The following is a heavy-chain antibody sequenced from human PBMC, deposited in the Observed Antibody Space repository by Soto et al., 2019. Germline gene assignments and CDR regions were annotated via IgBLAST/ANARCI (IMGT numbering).Heavy chain of an antibody. Sequence: GSLRLSFTTSCLSFASFALTWVRQAPGQGLEWVATIVGSDAKTHYDDSVKGRFPISRDTSRNTVYLQMNNLRADDTAIYYCAKWTYLDFWGQGTRVTVSS. CDR2: IVGSDAKT. CDR3: AKWTYLDF. V-gene: IGHV3-23*01. D-gene: IGHD5-12*01. J-gene: IGHJ4*02. CDR1: CLSFASFA.